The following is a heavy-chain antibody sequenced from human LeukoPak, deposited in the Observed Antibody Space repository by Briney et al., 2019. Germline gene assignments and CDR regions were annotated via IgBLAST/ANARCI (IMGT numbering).Heavy chain of an antibody. CDR3: AKDEGGITMIEPNYYLDY. CDR2: IRYDGSDK. V-gene: IGHV3-30*02. D-gene: IGHD3-22*01. CDR1: GFTFNRYA. Sequence: GGSLRLSCAASGFTFNRYAVHWVRQAPGKGLEWVAFIRYDGSDKYYADSVKGRFTISRDNSKNTLYLQMNSLRAEDTAVYYCAKDEGGITMIEPNYYLDYWGQGTLVTVSS. J-gene: IGHJ4*02.